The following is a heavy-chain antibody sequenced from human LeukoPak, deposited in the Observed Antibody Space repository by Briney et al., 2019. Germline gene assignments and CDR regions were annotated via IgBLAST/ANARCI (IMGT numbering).Heavy chain of an antibody. J-gene: IGHJ6*02. CDR3: ASGIRGYYYYGMDV. D-gene: IGHD2-21*01. CDR1: GFTFSSYV. Sequence: PGGSLRLSCAASGFTFSSYVMSWVRQTPGKGLEWVSAISGSGSSAYYGDSVKGRFTIPRDNSKNTLYLQMNSLRAEDTAIYYCASGIRGYYYYGMDVWGQGTTVTVSS. CDR2: ISGSGSSA. V-gene: IGHV3-23*01.